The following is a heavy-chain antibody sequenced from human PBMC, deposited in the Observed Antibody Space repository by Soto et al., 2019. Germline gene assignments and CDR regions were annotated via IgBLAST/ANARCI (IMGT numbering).Heavy chain of an antibody. Sequence: SETLSRTCTVSGGSISSYYWSWMRQPPGKGLEWIGYSYYSGITNYNPSLKRRVTISVDTSKNQFSLKLISVAAADTAVYSCAGVIPLWPQRGPWFDHWGQGTLVTVSS. CDR1: GGSISSYY. V-gene: IGHV4-59*01. D-gene: IGHD3-10*01. J-gene: IGHJ5*02. CDR3: AGVIPLWPQRGPWFDH. CDR2: SYYSGIT.